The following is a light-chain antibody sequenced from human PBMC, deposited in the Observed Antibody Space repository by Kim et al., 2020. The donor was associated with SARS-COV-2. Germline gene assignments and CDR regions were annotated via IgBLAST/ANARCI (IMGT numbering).Light chain of an antibody. CDR2: DVS. Sequence: QSVLTQPASVSGSPGQSITISCTGTSSDVGGYNYVSWYQQHPDKAPKLMIYDVSKRPSGVSNRFSGSKSGNTASLTISGLQAEDEADYYCSSYTTSSTWVFGGGTKLTVL. CDR3: SSYTTSSTWV. V-gene: IGLV2-14*01. CDR1: SSDVGGYNY. J-gene: IGLJ3*02.